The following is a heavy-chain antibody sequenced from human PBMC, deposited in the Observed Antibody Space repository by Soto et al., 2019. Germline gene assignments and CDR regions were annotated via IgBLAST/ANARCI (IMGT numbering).Heavy chain of an antibody. D-gene: IGHD6-19*01. J-gene: IGHJ4*02. CDR3: ARGAQWLVEATFDY. V-gene: IGHV4-59*01. Sequence: SETLSLTCTVSGGSISSYYWSWIRQPPGKGLEWIGYIYYSGSTNYNPSIKSRVTISVDTSKNQFSLKLSSVTAEDTAVFYCARGAQWLVEATFDYWGQGTLVTVSS. CDR2: IYYSGST. CDR1: GGSISSYY.